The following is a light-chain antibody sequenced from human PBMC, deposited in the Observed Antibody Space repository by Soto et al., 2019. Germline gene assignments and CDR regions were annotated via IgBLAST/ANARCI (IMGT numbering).Light chain of an antibody. CDR2: ATS. J-gene: IGKJ1*01. CDR1: QTINSH. Sequence: DIQLTQSPSSLSASVGDRVTISCRASQTINSHLNWSPQKPGQAPKLLIYATSTLQTGVPARFSGSGAGTEFTLPISSLLPEDLATDSCQQSDSTPPTFGQGTKVEIK. V-gene: IGKV1-39*01. CDR3: QQSDSTPPT.